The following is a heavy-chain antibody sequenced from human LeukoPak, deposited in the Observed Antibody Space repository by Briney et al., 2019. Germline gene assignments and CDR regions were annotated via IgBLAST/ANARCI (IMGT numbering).Heavy chain of an antibody. Sequence: GGSLRLSCAASGFTFGSYGMHWVRQAPGKGLEWVAVISYDGSNKYYADSVKGRFTISRDNSKNTLYLQMNSLRAEDTAVYYCAKDRNSSGWYFPPPFDYWGQGTLVTVSS. J-gene: IGHJ4*02. V-gene: IGHV3-30*18. CDR2: ISYDGSNK. D-gene: IGHD6-19*01. CDR1: GFTFGSYG. CDR3: AKDRNSSGWYFPPPFDY.